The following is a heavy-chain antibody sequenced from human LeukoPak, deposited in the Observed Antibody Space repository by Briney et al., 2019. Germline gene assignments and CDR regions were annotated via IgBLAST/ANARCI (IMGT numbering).Heavy chain of an antibody. CDR1: GFTFSSYA. Sequence: QPGRSLRLSCAASGFTFSSYAMHWVRQAPGKGLEWVAVISYDGSNKYYADFVKGRFTISRDNSKNTLYLQMNSLRAEDTAVYYCAKALYSSSFDFDYWGQGTPVTVSS. CDR3: AKALYSSSFDFDY. CDR2: ISYDGSNK. J-gene: IGHJ4*02. D-gene: IGHD6-6*01. V-gene: IGHV3-30-3*01.